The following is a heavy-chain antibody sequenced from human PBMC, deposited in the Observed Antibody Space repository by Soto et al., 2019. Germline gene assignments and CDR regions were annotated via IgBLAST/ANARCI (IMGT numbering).Heavy chain of an antibody. CDR2: IYYSGST. CDR3: ARASITMVRGVIPFDY. V-gene: IGHV4-31*03. D-gene: IGHD3-10*01. J-gene: IGHJ4*02. Sequence: SETLSLTCTVSGGSICSGGHYWSWIRQHPGKGLEWIGYIYYSGSTYYNPSLKSRVTISVDTSKNQFSLKLSSVTAADTAVYYCARASITMVRGVIPFDYWGQGTLVTVSS. CDR1: GGSICSGGHY.